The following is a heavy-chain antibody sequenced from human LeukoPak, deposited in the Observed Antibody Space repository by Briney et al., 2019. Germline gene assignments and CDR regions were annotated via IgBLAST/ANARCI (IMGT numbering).Heavy chain of an antibody. J-gene: IGHJ4*02. CDR2: ISGSGGST. CDR1: GFTFDDYA. CDR3: AKASSSWGLYYFDY. D-gene: IGHD6-13*01. Sequence: GGSLRLSCAASGFTFDDYAMHWVRQAPGKGLEWVSAISGSGGSTYYADSVKGRFTISRDNSKNTLYLQMNSLRAEDTAVYYCAKASSSWGLYYFDYWGQGTLVTVSS. V-gene: IGHV3-23*01.